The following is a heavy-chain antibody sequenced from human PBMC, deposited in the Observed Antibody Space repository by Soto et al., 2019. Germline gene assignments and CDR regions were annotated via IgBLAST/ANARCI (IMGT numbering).Heavy chain of an antibody. CDR1: GFTFSSYA. V-gene: IGHV3-23*01. J-gene: IGHJ5*02. CDR3: ARXPPPVAADYNWFDP. Sequence: GGSLRLSCAASGFTFSSYAMSWVRQAPGKGLEWVSAISGSGGSTYYADSVKGRFTISRDNAKNSLYLQMNSLRAEDTAVYYCARXPPPVAADYNWFDPWGQGTLVTVSS. CDR2: ISGSGGST. D-gene: IGHD2-15*01.